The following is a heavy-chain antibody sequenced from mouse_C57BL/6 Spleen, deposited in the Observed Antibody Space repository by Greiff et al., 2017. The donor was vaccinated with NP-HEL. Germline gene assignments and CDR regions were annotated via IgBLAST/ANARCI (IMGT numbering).Heavy chain of an antibody. Sequence: QVQLQQPGAELVMPGASVKLSCKASGYTFTSYWMHWVKQRPGQGLEWIGEIDPSDSYTNYNQKFKGKSTLTVDKSSSTAYMQLSSLTSEDSAVYYCARRDDYGPFAYWGQGTLVTVSA. CDR3: ARRDDYGPFAY. V-gene: IGHV1-69*01. CDR2: IDPSDSYT. CDR1: GYTFTSYW. J-gene: IGHJ3*01. D-gene: IGHD2-4*01.